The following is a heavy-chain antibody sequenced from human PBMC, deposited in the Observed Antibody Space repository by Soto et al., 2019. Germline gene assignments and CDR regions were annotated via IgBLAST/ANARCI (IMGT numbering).Heavy chain of an antibody. D-gene: IGHD1-26*01. Sequence: ASVKVSCKASGYTFTTYAMHWVRQAPGQRLEWMGWINAGNGNTKYSQKFQGRVTITRDTSASTAYMELSSLRSEDTAVYYCARTLVGATPADYWGQGTLVTVSS. CDR3: ARTLVGATPADY. V-gene: IGHV1-3*01. CDR2: INAGNGNT. J-gene: IGHJ4*02. CDR1: GYTFTTYA.